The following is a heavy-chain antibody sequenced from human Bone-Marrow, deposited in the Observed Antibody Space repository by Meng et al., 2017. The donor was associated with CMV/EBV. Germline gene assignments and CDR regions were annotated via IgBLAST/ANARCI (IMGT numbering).Heavy chain of an antibody. V-gene: IGHV3-11*01. Sequence: GESLKISCAASGFTSSDYYMNWIRQAPGKGLEWVSYISISGSTIYYADSVKGRFTISRDNAKNSLYLQMNSLRAEDTAVYYCARGSYSNWGQGTLVTVSS. J-gene: IGHJ4*02. CDR2: ISISGSTI. D-gene: IGHD4-11*01. CDR1: GFTSSDYY. CDR3: ARGSYSN.